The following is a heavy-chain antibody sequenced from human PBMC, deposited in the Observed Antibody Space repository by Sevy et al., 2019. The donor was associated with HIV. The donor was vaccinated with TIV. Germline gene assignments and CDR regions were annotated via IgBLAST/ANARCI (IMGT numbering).Heavy chain of an antibody. CDR2: ISGFGNT. CDR1: GFTFNTHV. D-gene: IGHD3-22*01. J-gene: IGHJ3*01. V-gene: IGHV3-23*01. Sequence: GGSLRLSCAASGFTFNTHVMNWVRQAPGKGLEWVSSISGFGNTYYADSGRGRFTISRDNAKNTLYLQMNSLRADDTAVYYCAKVLNPALESMMEVTVRSLKGFDVWGQGTMVTVSS. CDR3: AKVLNPALESMMEVTVRSLKGFDV.